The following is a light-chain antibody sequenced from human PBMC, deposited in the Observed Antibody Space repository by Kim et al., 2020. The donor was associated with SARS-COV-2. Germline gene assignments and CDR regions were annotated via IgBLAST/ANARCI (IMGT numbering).Light chain of an antibody. J-gene: IGLJ2*01. CDR2: DVT. V-gene: IGLV2-14*03. CDR3: SSYTTSSTLV. Sequence: GQSITISCTGTISDIGGYKYVSWYQQHPGKAPQLMIYDVTKRPSGVSHRFSGSKSGNTASLTISGLQAEDEGDYYCSSYTTSSTLVFGGGTQLTVL. CDR1: ISDIGGYKY.